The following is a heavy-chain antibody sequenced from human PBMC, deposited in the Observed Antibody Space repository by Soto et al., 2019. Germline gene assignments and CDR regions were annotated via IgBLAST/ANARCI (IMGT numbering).Heavy chain of an antibody. D-gene: IGHD4-4*01. J-gene: IGHJ6*02. V-gene: IGHV4-4*02. CDR2: IYHSGST. CDR1: GGSISSSNW. Sequence: ETLSLTCAVSGGSISSSNWWSWVRQPPGKGLEWIGEIYHSGSTNYNPSLKSRVTISVDKSKNQFSLKLSSVTAADTAVYYCARATTVTPVYYYYGMDVWGQGTTVTVSS. CDR3: ARATTVTPVYYYYGMDV.